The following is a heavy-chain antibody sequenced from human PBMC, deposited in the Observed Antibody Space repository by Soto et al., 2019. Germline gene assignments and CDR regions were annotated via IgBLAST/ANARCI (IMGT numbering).Heavy chain of an antibody. CDR3: ARDNYGPLDY. V-gene: IGHV1-2*02. Sequence: QVQLVQSGAELKKPGASVRVSCKPSGYTSTDLYIHWVRQAPGQGLEWMGWVDPRSGDRRNTQKLQGRVTMSRDTSTSTVYMELNSLTSDDTAVCYCARDNYGPLDYWGQGTLLTVSS. CDR1: GYTSTDLY. D-gene: IGHD3-10*01. CDR2: VDPRSGDR. J-gene: IGHJ4*02.